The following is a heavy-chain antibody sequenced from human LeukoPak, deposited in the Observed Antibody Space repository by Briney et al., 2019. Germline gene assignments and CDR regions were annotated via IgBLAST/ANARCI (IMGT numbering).Heavy chain of an antibody. D-gene: IGHD6-13*01. CDR1: GYTFTSYY. Sequence: GASVKVSCKASGYTFTSYYMHWVRQAPGQGLEWMGIINPSDGSTSFAQKFQGRVTVTRDTSTSTVYMELSSLRSEDTAVYYCARVPRIAAPSWGQGSLVTVSS. J-gene: IGHJ4*02. CDR3: ARVPRIAAPS. V-gene: IGHV1-46*01. CDR2: INPSDGST.